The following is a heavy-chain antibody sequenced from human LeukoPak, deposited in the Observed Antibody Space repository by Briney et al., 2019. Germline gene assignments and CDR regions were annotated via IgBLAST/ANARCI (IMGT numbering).Heavy chain of an antibody. V-gene: IGHV3-23*01. CDR2: ISGSVGSK. D-gene: IGHD6-19*01. Sequence: GGSLRLSCAASGFTFSIFAMNWVRQAPGKGLVWVQTISGSVGSKYYADSVKGRFTISRDNSKNTLYLQMNSLRAEDTAVYYCAKMVHTEQWLVPFDYWGQGTLVTVSS. CDR1: GFTFSIFA. CDR3: AKMVHTEQWLVPFDY. J-gene: IGHJ4*02.